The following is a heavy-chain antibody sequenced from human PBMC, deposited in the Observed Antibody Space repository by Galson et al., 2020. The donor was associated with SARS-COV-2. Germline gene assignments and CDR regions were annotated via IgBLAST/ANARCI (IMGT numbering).Heavy chain of an antibody. CDR1: GFTFSSYA. CDR3: AKKGRAGTIFYNLDY. J-gene: IGHJ4*02. Sequence: GGSLRLSCAASGFTFSSYAMSWVRQAPGKGLEWVSAISGSGGSTYYADSVKGRFTISRDNSKNTLYLQMNSLRAEDTAVYYCAKKGRAGTIFYNLDYWGQGTLVTVSS. CDR2: ISGSGGST. V-gene: IGHV3-23*01. D-gene: IGHD6-19*01.